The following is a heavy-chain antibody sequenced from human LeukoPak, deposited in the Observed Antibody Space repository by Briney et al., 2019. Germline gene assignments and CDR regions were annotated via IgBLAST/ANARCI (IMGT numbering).Heavy chain of an antibody. CDR3: ARDSVSNYYFDY. V-gene: IGHV3-53*01. J-gene: IGHJ4*02. Sequence: GGSLRLSCAASGFTVSSNYMSWVRQAPGKGLEWVSVIYSGGSTYYADSVKGRFTISRDNSKNTLYLQMNSLRAEDTAVYYCARDSVSNYYFDYWGQGTLVTVSS. CDR1: GFTVSSNY. CDR2: IYSGGST. D-gene: IGHD4-11*01.